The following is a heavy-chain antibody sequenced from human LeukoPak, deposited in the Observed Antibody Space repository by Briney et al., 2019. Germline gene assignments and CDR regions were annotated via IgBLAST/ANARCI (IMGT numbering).Heavy chain of an antibody. D-gene: IGHD3-3*01. CDR1: GFTFSSYA. V-gene: IGHV3-30-3*01. J-gene: IGHJ4*02. CDR2: ISYDGSNK. CDR3: ARDSVLRFLEWLLGPAPYFDY. Sequence: GGSLRLSCAASGFTFSSYAMHWVRQAPGKGLEWVAVISYDGSNKYYADSVKGRFTISRDNSKNTLYLQMNSLRAEDTAVYYCARDSVLRFLEWLLGPAPYFDYWGQGTLVTVSS.